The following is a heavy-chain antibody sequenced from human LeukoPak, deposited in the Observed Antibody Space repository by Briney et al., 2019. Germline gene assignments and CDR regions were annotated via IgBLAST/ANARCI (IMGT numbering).Heavy chain of an antibody. V-gene: IGHV3-23*01. J-gene: IGHJ5*02. CDR2: MSTRGGST. Sequence: GGSLRLSCAASGFTFSSYAMSWVRQAPGKGLEWVSTMSTRGGSTYYADSVKGGFTISRDNDKNTVCLHMKSVRDEDTAVYYCARAVDFWSGYPQPNWFDPWGQGTLVTVSS. D-gene: IGHD3-3*01. CDR3: ARAVDFWSGYPQPNWFDP. CDR1: GFTFSSYA.